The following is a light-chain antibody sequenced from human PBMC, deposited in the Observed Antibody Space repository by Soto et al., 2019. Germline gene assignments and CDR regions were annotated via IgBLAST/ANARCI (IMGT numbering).Light chain of an antibody. CDR2: ISN. Sequence: QSVLTQPPSASGTPGQRVTISCSGGSSNIGSNTVSWYQQLPGAAPKLLIYISNERPSGVPDRFSGSKSGTSASLAISGRQSEDEAEYYCAAWDDSLNGPVFGGGTKLTVL. J-gene: IGLJ2*01. CDR3: AAWDDSLNGPV. CDR1: SSNIGSNT. V-gene: IGLV1-44*01.